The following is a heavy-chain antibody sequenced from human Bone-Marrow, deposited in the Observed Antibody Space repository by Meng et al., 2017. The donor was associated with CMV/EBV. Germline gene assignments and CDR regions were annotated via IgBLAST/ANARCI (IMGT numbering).Heavy chain of an antibody. CDR2: ISWNSGSI. V-gene: IGHV3-9*01. D-gene: IGHD3-22*01. CDR1: GFTFDDYA. Sequence: GGSLRLSCAASGFTFDDYAMHWVRQAPGKGLEWVSGISWNSGSIGYADSVKGRFNISRDNAKNSLYLQMNSLRAEDTALYYCAKDIRYYDSSGHVDYWGQGTLVTVS. CDR3: AKDIRYYDSSGHVDY. J-gene: IGHJ4*02.